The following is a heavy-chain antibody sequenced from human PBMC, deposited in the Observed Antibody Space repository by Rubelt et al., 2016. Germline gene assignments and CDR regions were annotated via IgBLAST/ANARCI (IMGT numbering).Heavy chain of an antibody. D-gene: IGHD5-24*01. CDR3: ATSGRDGSKFREIPHWSPFHFDY. V-gene: IGHV1-24*01. J-gene: IGHJ4*02. CDR1: GYTLTELS. Sequence: QVQLVQSGAEVKKPGASVKVSCKVSGYTLTELSMHWVRQAPGKGLEWMGGFDPEDGETIYAQKFQGRVTMTEDTSTDTAYMELSSLRSEDTAVYYCATSGRDGSKFREIPHWSPFHFDYWGQGTLVTVSS. CDR2: FDPEDGET.